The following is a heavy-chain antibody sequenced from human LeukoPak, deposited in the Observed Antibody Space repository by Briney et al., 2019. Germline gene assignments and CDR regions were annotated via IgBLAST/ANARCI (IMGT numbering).Heavy chain of an antibody. CDR3: ARSVTIFGVVITYYFDY. CDR1: GHTFTSYG. D-gene: IGHD3-3*01. V-gene: IGHV1-18*01. Sequence: ASVKVSCKASGHTFTSYGTSWVRQAPGQGLEWMGWISAYNGNTNYAQKLQGRVTMTTDTSTSTAYMELRSLRSDDTAVYYCARSVTIFGVVITYYFDYWGQGTLVTVSS. J-gene: IGHJ4*02. CDR2: ISAYNGNT.